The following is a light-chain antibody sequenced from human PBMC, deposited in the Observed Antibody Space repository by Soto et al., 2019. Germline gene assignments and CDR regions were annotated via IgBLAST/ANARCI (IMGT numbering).Light chain of an antibody. CDR1: NFGSKS. CDR2: YDS. Sequence: SSELTQPPSVSVSPGKTARITCGGNNFGSKSVHWYQQKPGQAPVLVIYYDSDRPSGIPERFSGSNSGNTATLTISRVEVGDEADYYCQVWDRSSDHCNVVFGGGTTLTVL. CDR3: QVWDRSSDHCNVV. J-gene: IGLJ2*01. V-gene: IGLV3-21*04.